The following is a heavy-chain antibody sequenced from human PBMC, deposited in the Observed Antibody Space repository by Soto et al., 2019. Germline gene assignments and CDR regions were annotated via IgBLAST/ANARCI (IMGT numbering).Heavy chain of an antibody. CDR1: GGSISSGGYY. Sequence: QVQLQESGPGLVKPSQTLSLTCTVSGGSISSGGYYWSWIRQHPGKGLEWIGYIYYSGSTYYNPSLKSRVTISVDTSKNQCSLKLSSVTAADTAVYYCARDEHAGAAAGMDSYPHAFDIWGQGTMVTVSS. CDR2: IYYSGST. J-gene: IGHJ3*02. CDR3: ARDEHAGAAAGMDSYPHAFDI. V-gene: IGHV4-31*03. D-gene: IGHD6-13*01.